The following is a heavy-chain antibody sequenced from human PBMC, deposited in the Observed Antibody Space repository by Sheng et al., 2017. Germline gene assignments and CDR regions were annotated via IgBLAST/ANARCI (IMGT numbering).Heavy chain of an antibody. CDR2: INGDGNTT. V-gene: IGHV3-74*01. CDR1: GFTFSSYW. Sequence: DVQLLESGGGFVQTGGSLRLSCAASGFTFSSYWMHWVRQAPGKGLVWVSRINGDGNTTRYADSVKGRFTISRDNAKSSLYLQMNSLRPEDTAVYYCARDGPQVGATIDYWGQGTLVTVSS. D-gene: IGHD1-26*01. CDR3: ARDGPQVGATIDY. J-gene: IGHJ4*02.